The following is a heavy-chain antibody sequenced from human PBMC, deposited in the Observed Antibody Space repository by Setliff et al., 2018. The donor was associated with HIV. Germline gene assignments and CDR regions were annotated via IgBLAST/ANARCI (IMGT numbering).Heavy chain of an antibody. J-gene: IGHJ4*02. D-gene: IGHD6-6*01. CDR1: GYTFTSYW. Sequence: PGESLKISCKGSGYTFTSYWIGWVRQMPGKGLEWMGIIYPGDSDTRYSPSFQGQVTFSADTSISTAYLQWSSLKASDSAMYYCARVLEQVVSDYWGQGTLVTVSS. V-gene: IGHV5-51*01. CDR2: IYPGDSDT. CDR3: ARVLEQVVSDY.